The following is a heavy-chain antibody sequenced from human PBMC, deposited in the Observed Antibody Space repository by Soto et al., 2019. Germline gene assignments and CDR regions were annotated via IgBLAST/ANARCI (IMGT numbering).Heavy chain of an antibody. CDR3: VKEANPFINTLVVLIFDY. D-gene: IGHD3-22*01. V-gene: IGHV3-64D*08. J-gene: IGHJ4*02. Sequence: PGGSLRLSCSASGFTFSMHSMHWVRQTPGKALEYVSAISRDGRSTFYADSVKGRFTISRDNSKNTLYLRMSSLRSDDTAVYYCVKEANPFINTLVVLIFDYWGQGTQVTVSS. CDR1: GFTFSMHS. CDR2: ISRDGRST.